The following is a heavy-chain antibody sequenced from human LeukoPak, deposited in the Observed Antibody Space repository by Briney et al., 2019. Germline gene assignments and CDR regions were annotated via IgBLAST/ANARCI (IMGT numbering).Heavy chain of an antibody. CDR2: ISCSGGST. D-gene: IGHD5-24*01. CDR1: GFTFSSYA. CDR3: AKEGGRNGYRIGYFDY. J-gene: IGHJ4*02. V-gene: IGHV3-23*01. Sequence: GGSLRLSCAASGFTFSSYAMSWIRQAPGKRLEWVSAISCSGGSTYYADSVKGRFTISGDNSKNTLYLQMSSVRAEDTAVYYCAKEGGRNGYRIGYFDYWGQGTLVTVSS.